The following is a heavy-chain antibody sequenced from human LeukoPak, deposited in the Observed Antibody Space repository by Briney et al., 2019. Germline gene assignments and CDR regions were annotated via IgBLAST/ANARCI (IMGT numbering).Heavy chain of an antibody. D-gene: IGHD1-7*01. J-gene: IGHJ3*02. CDR3: ARRGNFDAFDI. CDR2: IYPGDSDT. V-gene: IGHV5-51*01. Sequence: GESLKISCKGSGYSFTNYWIGWVRQMPGKGLEWMGIIYPGDSDTTYSPSFQGQVTISADKSISTAYLQWSSLKASDTAIYYCARRGNFDAFDIWGQGTMDTVSS. CDR1: GYSFTNYW.